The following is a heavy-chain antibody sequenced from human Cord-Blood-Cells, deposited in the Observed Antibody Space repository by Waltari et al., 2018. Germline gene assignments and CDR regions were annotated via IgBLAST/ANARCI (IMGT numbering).Heavy chain of an antibody. J-gene: IGHJ4*02. CDR1: AYAFPGFY. Sequence: QVQLVQSGAVVTTPGASLKVSCKACAYAFPGFYMHWGRQAPGQGLEWMGWINPNSGGTNYAQKFQGRVTMTRDTSISTAYMELSRLRSDDTAVYYCARESGGPPDYWGQGTLVTVSS. CDR2: INPNSGGT. CDR3: ARESGGPPDY. V-gene: IGHV1-2*02. D-gene: IGHD1-1*01.